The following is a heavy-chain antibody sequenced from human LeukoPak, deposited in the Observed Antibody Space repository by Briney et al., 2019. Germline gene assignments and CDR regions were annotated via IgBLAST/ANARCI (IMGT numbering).Heavy chain of an antibody. J-gene: IGHJ4*02. CDR2: ISSNGGSA. V-gene: IGHV3-64D*09. CDR1: GFTLSSYA. CDR3: VKGSGKDYYGSGSPRRGFDY. Sequence: GGSLRLSCTASGFTLSSYAMSWVRQAPGKGLEYVSAISSNGGSAFHADTVKDRFIVSRDNSENTLYLQVSSLRAEDTAVYYCVKGSGKDYYGSGSPRRGFDYWGQGTLVTVSS. D-gene: IGHD3-10*01.